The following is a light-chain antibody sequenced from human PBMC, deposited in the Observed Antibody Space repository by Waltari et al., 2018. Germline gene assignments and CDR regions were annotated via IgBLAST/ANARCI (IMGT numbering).Light chain of an antibody. V-gene: IGKV3-11*01. CDR1: QTVRSF. Sequence: EIVLTQSPATLSLSPGERATLSCRASQTVRSFLAWYQQKPGQAPRLLSFDASSRAPGIPAKFRGSGSGTDFTLTVSNLEPEDFAVYYCLQRSNWPYTFGQGTRVEIK. J-gene: IGKJ2*01. CDR3: LQRSNWPYT. CDR2: DAS.